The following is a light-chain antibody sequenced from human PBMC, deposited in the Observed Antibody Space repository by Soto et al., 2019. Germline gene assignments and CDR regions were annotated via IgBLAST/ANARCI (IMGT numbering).Light chain of an antibody. CDR2: DAS. Sequence: EIVLTKSTASLSLSPGKKATLSRRASQSVSSYLAWYQQKPGQAPRLLIYDASNRATGIPARFSGSGSGTDFTLTISSLEPEDFAVYDCQQRSNWPPRTFGQGTRLEI. CDR3: QQRSNWPPRT. V-gene: IGKV3-11*01. J-gene: IGKJ5*01. CDR1: QSVSSY.